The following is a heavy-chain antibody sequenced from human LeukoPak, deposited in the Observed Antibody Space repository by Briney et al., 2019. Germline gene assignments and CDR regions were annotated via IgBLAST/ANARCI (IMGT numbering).Heavy chain of an antibody. V-gene: IGHV1-69*13. Sequence: GASVKVSCKSSGGTLSNLAVSWVRQASGQGLEWMGGIIPILGTANYAQRFQGRVTITADASTTTTYIELSSLRFEDSAVYYCASRYCANGVCSETLYYYFGMDAWGQGTTVTVSS. CDR2: IIPILGTA. CDR3: ASRYCANGVCSETLYYYFGMDA. D-gene: IGHD2-8*01. CDR1: GGTLSNLA. J-gene: IGHJ6*02.